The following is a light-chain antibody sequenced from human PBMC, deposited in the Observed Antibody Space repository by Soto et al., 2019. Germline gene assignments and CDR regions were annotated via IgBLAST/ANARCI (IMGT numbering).Light chain of an antibody. CDR3: QQYYNWSRT. J-gene: IGKJ1*01. V-gene: IGKV3-15*01. Sequence: ELVMAQSPTPLSVSPGKRATPSCRAARSVISRWVWYQQKPGQAPSLLLYGESTRATGIPDRFSGSGSGTEFTLSISSLQSEDFAVYYCQQYYNWSRTFGQGTKVDIK. CDR2: GES. CDR1: RSVISR.